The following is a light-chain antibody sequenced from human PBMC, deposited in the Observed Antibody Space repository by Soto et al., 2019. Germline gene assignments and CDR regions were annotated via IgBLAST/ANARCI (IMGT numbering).Light chain of an antibody. J-gene: IGKJ1*01. Sequence: EIVMTQSPATLSVSPGERATLSCRASESIRRNLAWLQQRPGQAPRLLMYGASIRASGIPARFSGSGSGTEFPLTISQLQSEDFAVYYRQQYNYRPTFGQGTKVE. CDR1: ESIRRN. V-gene: IGKV3-15*01. CDR3: QQYNYRPT. CDR2: GAS.